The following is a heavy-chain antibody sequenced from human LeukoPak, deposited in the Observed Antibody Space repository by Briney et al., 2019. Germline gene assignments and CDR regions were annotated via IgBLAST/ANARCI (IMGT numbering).Heavy chain of an antibody. CDR1: GFTFSSYA. Sequence: GGSLRLSCAASGFTFSSYAMSWVRQAPGKGLEWGSGIRGSGGSTYYADSVKGRFTISRDNSKNTLHLRMNSLRAEDTAVYYCAKAPVTTCRGAFCYPFDYWGLGTLVTVAS. CDR3: AKAPVTTCRGAFCYPFDY. CDR2: IRGSGGST. J-gene: IGHJ4*02. V-gene: IGHV3-23*01. D-gene: IGHD2-15*01.